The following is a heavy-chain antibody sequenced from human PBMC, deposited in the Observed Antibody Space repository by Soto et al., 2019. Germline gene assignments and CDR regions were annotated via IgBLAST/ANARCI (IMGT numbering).Heavy chain of an antibody. CDR3: ERHPRKYCSGTSCPAKGGDYYYGMDV. J-gene: IGHJ6*04. V-gene: IGHV5-51*01. CDR1: GYSFTSYW. CDR2: IYPGDSDT. D-gene: IGHD2-15*01. Sequence: PGESLKISCKGSGYSFTSYWIGWVRQMPGKGLEWMGIIYPGDSDTRYSPSFQGQVTISADKSISTAYLQWSSLKASDTAMYYCERHPRKYCSGTSCPAKGGDYYYGMDVWGKGTTVTVSS.